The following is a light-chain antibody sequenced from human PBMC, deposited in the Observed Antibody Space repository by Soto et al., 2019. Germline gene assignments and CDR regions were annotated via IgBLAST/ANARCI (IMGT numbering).Light chain of an antibody. J-gene: IGKJ4*01. Sequence: IVLTQSPATLSLSPGERATLSCRASHFINTYVAWYQHRPGQVPRLLIYEASKMAAGIPARFSGSGSGTVFTLTISSLEPEDFVIYYCQQRHTWPTTFGGGAKVEI. CDR3: QQRHTWPTT. CDR1: HFINTY. V-gene: IGKV3-11*01. CDR2: EAS.